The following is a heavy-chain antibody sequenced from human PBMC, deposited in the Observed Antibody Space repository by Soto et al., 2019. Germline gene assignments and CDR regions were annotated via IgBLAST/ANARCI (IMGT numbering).Heavy chain of an antibody. CDR3: ARERAVGIAVALNWFDP. J-gene: IGHJ5*02. V-gene: IGHV3-48*02. CDR2: ISSSSSTI. Sequence: EVQLVESGGGLVQPGGSLRLSCAASGFTFSSYSMNWVRQAPGKGLEWVSYISSSSSTIYYADSVKGRFTISRDNAKNSRYLQMNSLRDEDTAVDYCARERAVGIAVALNWFDPWGQGTLVTVSS. CDR1: GFTFSSYS. D-gene: IGHD6-19*01.